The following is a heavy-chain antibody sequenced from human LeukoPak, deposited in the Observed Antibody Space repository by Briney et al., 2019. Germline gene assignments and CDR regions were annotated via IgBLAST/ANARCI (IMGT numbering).Heavy chain of an antibody. CDR1: GSTFSSYW. CDR2: INSDGSST. Sequence: GGSLRLSCAASGSTFSSYWMHWVRQAPGKGLVWVSRINSDGSSTSYADSVKGRFTISRDNAKNSLYLQMNSLRAEDTALYYCAREAGGYCSGGSCSRREAFDIWGQGTMVTVSS. D-gene: IGHD2-15*01. CDR3: AREAGGYCSGGSCSRREAFDI. J-gene: IGHJ3*02. V-gene: IGHV3-74*01.